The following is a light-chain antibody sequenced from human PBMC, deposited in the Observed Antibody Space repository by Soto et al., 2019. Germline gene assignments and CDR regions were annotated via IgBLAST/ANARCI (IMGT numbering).Light chain of an antibody. CDR2: KAS. CDR1: QTISSW. J-gene: IGKJ2*01. Sequence: DIQMTQSPSTLSASVGDRVTITCRASQTISSWLAWYQQKPGKAPMLLIYKASSLKSGVPSRFSGSGSGTEFTLTISSLQPDDFATYYCQQSHSYPYTFGQGTKLEIK. CDR3: QQSHSYPYT. V-gene: IGKV1-5*03.